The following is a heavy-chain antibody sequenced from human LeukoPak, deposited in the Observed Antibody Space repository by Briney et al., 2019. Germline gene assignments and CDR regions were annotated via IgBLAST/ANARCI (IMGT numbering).Heavy chain of an antibody. CDR2: IYTSGRT. CDR1: GGSISGDY. CDR3: ARDSVYSGSSLDY. D-gene: IGHD1-26*01. Sequence: SETLSLTCAVYGGSISGDYWSWIRQPAGTGLEWIGRIYTSGRTIYNPSLKSRVTISVDTSKNQFSLKLSSVTAADTAVYYCARDSVYSGSSLDYWGQGALVAVSS. V-gene: IGHV4-4*07. J-gene: IGHJ4*02.